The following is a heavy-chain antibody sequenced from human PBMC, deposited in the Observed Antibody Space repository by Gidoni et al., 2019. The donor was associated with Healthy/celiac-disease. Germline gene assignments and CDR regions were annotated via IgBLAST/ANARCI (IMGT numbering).Heavy chain of an antibody. J-gene: IGHJ4*02. CDR1: GFTFSSYG. CDR2: ISYDGSNK. Sequence: QVQLVESGGGVVQPGRSLRLSCAASGFTFSSYGMHWVRQAPGKGLEWVAVISYDGSNKYYADSVKGRFTISRDNSKNTLYLQMNSLRAEDTAVYYCAKDKEQQLVLDYWGQGTLVTVSS. V-gene: IGHV3-30*18. D-gene: IGHD6-13*01. CDR3: AKDKEQQLVLDY.